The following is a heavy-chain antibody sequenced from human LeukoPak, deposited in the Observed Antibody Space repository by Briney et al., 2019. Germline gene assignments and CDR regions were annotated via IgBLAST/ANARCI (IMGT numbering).Heavy chain of an antibody. D-gene: IGHD3-3*01. J-gene: IGHJ4*02. V-gene: IGHV3-23*01. CDR2: ISGSGGST. CDR3: AKVPWDDFWSRGYYFDY. CDR1: GFTFSSYA. Sequence: GGFLRLSCAASGFTFSSYAMSWVRQAPGKGLEWVSAISGSGGSTYYADSVKGRFTISRDNSKNTLYLQMNSLRAEDTAVYYCAKVPWDDFWSRGYYFDYWGQGTLVTVSS.